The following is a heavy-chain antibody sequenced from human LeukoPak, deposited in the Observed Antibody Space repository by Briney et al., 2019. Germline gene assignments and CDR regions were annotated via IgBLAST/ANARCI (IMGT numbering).Heavy chain of an antibody. J-gene: IGHJ4*02. D-gene: IGHD5-12*01. CDR2: INHSGST. Sequence: PSETLSLTCAVYGGSFSGYYWSWIRQPPGKGLEWIGEINHSGSTNYNPSLKSRVTISVDTSKNQFSLKLSSVTAADTAVYYCARGIVATPFDYWGQGTLVTVSS. CDR1: GGSFSGYY. V-gene: IGHV4-34*01. CDR3: ARGIVATPFDY.